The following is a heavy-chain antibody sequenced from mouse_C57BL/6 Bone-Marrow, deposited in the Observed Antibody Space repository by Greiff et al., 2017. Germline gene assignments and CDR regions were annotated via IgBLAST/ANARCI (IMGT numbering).Heavy chain of an antibody. V-gene: IGHV5-9-1*02. Sequence: EVHVVESGDGLVKPGGSLKLSCAASGFTFSSYAMSWVRQTPGKRLEWVAYISTGSDYIYYADTVKGRFTFTRDNSRNTLYLQMSGLKSEDTAMYYGTRDRFYYYSSSFSFDYWGQGTTLTVSS. CDR1: GFTFSSYA. CDR3: TRDRFYYYSSSFSFDY. J-gene: IGHJ2*01. CDR2: ISTGSDYI. D-gene: IGHD1-1*01.